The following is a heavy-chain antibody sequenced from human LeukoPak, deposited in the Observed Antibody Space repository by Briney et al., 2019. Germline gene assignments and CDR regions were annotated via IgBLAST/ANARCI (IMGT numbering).Heavy chain of an antibody. J-gene: IGHJ4*02. CDR2: ISADGTEK. CDR1: GFTFSSYA. V-gene: IGHV3-30-3*01. Sequence: GRSLRLSCVASGFTFSSYALHWLRQAPGKGLEWVAVISADGTEKYYADSVKGRFTMSRDNSKNTLYLQMNSLRAEDTAVYYCAIYVEGYWGQGTLVTVSS. CDR3: AIYVEGY. D-gene: IGHD3-16*01.